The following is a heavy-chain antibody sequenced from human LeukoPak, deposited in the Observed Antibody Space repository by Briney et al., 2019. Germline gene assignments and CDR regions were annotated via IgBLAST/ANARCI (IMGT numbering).Heavy chain of an antibody. CDR1: GFTFTISG. Sequence: GGSLRLSCAASGFTFTISGLNWVRQAPGKVPEWVSYIDARSGITYYADSVQGRFTISRDNAQESVFLQMNSLRADDTAVYYCARTYDFGRGPPGDAFDNWGPGTLVTVSS. CDR2: IDARSGIT. V-gene: IGHV3-48*01. CDR3: ARTYDFGRGPPGDAFDN. D-gene: IGHD3-3*01. J-gene: IGHJ3*02.